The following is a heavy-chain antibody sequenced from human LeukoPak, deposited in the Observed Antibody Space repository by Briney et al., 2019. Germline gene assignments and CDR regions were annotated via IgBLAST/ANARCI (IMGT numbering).Heavy chain of an antibody. V-gene: IGHV3-53*01. CDR3: ARGGRGSAAVVAPRSFDI. D-gene: IGHD3-22*01. J-gene: IGHJ3*02. CDR1: GFALSSHW. CDR2: TYTGGNS. Sequence: GGSLRLSCAASGFALSSHWMTWVRQAPGKGLEWVSVTYTGGNSYYADSVKGRFIISRDISKNTLYLQMNSLRAEDSALYYCARGGRGSAAVVAPRSFDIWGQGTMVTVSS.